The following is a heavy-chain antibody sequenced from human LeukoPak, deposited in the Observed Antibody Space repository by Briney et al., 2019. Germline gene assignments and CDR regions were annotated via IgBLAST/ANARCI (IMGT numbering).Heavy chain of an antibody. CDR1: GGSFSGYY. CDR3: ASLRGYSYGYDY. CDR2: INHSGST. D-gene: IGHD5-18*01. J-gene: IGHJ4*02. V-gene: IGHV4-34*01. Sequence: PSETLSLTRAVYGGSFSGYYWSWIRQPPGKGLEWIGEINHSGSTNYNPSLKSRVTISVDTSKNQFSLKLSSVTAADTAVYYCASLRGYSYGYDYWGQGTLVTVSS.